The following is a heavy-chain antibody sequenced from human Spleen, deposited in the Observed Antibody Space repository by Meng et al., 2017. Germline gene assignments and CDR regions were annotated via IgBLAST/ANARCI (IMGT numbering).Heavy chain of an antibody. CDR2: ITSKAYGGTT. Sequence: GESLKISCTASGFTFGDYAINWVRQAPGKGLEWVGFITSKAYGGTTEYAASVKGRFTISRDDSKSIAYLQMNSLKTEDTAVYYCTRVYSNSWYYFAYWGQGTLVTVSS. J-gene: IGHJ4*02. D-gene: IGHD6-13*01. V-gene: IGHV3-49*04. CDR3: TRVYSNSWYYFAY. CDR1: GFTFGDYA.